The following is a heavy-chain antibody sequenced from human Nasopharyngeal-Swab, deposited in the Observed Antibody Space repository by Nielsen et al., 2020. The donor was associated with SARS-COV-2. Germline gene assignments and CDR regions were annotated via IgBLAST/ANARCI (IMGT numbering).Heavy chain of an antibody. V-gene: IGHV3-53*01. D-gene: IGHD1-26*01. CDR2: IYAGDTT. CDR1: GFAVSTNF. CDR3: ARVGGATVPLSTFDI. J-gene: IGHJ3*02. Sequence: GGSLRLSYAASGFAVSTNFLTWVRQAPGRGLEWVSVIYAGDTTHCADSVKGRFAISRDDSKNTLYLQMNSLRAEDTALYFCARVGGATVPLSTFDIWGPGTMVTVSS.